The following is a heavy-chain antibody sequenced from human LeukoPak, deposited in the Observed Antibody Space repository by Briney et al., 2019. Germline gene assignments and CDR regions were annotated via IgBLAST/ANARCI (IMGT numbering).Heavy chain of an antibody. CDR2: IYSGGST. CDR3: ARDPYGDYGLDY. CDR1: GFTVSSNY. Sequence: GGSLRLSCAASGFTVSSNYMSWVRQAPGKGLEWVPGIYSGGSTYYADSVKGRFTISRHNSKNTLYLQMNSLRAEDTAVYYCARDPYGDYGLDYWGQGTLVTVSS. V-gene: IGHV3-53*04. J-gene: IGHJ4*02. D-gene: IGHD4-17*01.